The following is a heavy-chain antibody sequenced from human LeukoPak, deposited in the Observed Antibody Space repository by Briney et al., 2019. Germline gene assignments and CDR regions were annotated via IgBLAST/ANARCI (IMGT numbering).Heavy chain of an antibody. D-gene: IGHD6-13*01. V-gene: IGHV3-30*18. CDR1: GFTFSNYG. Sequence: PGRSLRLSCAVSGFTFSNYGIHWVRQAQGKGLEWAAVISYDGRDKYYADSVKGRFTISRDNSKNTLYLQMNSLRAEDTAVYYCAKDRIHSSSWTGDFDYWGQGTLVTVSS. J-gene: IGHJ4*02. CDR2: ISYDGRDK. CDR3: AKDRIHSSSWTGDFDY.